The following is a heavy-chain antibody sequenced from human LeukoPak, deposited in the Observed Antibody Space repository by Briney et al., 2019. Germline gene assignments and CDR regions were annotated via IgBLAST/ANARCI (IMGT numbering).Heavy chain of an antibody. Sequence: ASVKVSCKASGGTFSSYAISWVRQAPGQGLEWMGGIIPIFGTANYAQKFQGRVTITADESTSTAYMELSSLRSEDTAVYYCARDARGVFMFDPWGQGTLVTVSS. CDR2: IIPIFGTA. J-gene: IGHJ5*02. CDR3: ARDARGVFMFDP. CDR1: GGTFSSYA. D-gene: IGHD2-21*01. V-gene: IGHV1-69*13.